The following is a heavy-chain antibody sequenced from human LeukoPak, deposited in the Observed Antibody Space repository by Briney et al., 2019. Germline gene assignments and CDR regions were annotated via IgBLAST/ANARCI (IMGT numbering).Heavy chain of an antibody. Sequence: GGSLRLSCAASGFTFSSYWMHWVRQAPGKGLVWVSRINSDGSSTSYADSVKGRFTISRDNAKNTLYLQMNSLRVEDTAVYYCARGPSGVTFDYWGQGTLVTVSS. CDR2: INSDGSST. CDR3: ARGPSGVTFDY. CDR1: GFTFSSYW. V-gene: IGHV3-74*01. J-gene: IGHJ4*02. D-gene: IGHD5-18*01.